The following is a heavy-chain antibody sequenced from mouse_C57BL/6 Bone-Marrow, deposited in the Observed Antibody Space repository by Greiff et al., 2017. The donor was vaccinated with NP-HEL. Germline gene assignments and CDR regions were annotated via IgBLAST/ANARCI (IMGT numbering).Heavy chain of an antibody. V-gene: IGHV1-69*01. CDR1: GYTFTSYW. CDR3: ARDDYDGGYYAMDY. CDR2: IDPSDSYT. J-gene: IGHJ4*01. D-gene: IGHD2-4*01. Sequence: VQLQQPGAELVMPGASVKLSCKASGYTFTSYWMHWVKQRPGQGLEWIGEIDPSDSYTNYNQKFKGKSTLTVDKSSSTAYMQLSSLTSEDSAVYYCARDDYDGGYYAMDYWGQGTSVTVSS.